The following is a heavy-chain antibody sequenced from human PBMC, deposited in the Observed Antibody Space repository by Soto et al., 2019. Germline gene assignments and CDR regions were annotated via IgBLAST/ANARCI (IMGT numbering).Heavy chain of an antibody. CDR2: IYYSGST. D-gene: IGHD2-2*02. CDR3: ARSIRRGPPFDY. Sequence: PSETLSLTCTVSGGSIRSGDYYWSWIRQPPGKGLESIGYIYYSGSTYYNPSLKSRVTISVDTSRNQFSLKLSSVTAEDTAGYYGARSIRRGPPFDYWGKGPLVTVSS. J-gene: IGHJ4*02. CDR1: GGSIRSGDYY. V-gene: IGHV4-30-4*01.